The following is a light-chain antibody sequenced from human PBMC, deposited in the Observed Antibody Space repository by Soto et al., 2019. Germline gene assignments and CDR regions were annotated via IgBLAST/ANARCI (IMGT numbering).Light chain of an antibody. CDR3: HQPPG. CDR1: QGISSY. Sequence: DIQLTQSPSFLSASVGDRVTITCRASQGISSYLSCYQQKPGEAPKLMIYAASTLQSGVPSRFSGSGAETEFTLTISSRQPEVFATYYCHQPPGFGGGTKVEIK. J-gene: IGKJ4*01. V-gene: IGKV1-9*01. CDR2: AAS.